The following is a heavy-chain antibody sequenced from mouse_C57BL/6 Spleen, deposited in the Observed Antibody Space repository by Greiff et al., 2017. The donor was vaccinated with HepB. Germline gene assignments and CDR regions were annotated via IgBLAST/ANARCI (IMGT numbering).Heavy chain of an antibody. J-gene: IGHJ2*01. D-gene: IGHD2-3*01. V-gene: IGHV1-69*01. CDR1: GYTFTSYW. CDR3: ARAEDDGYPYYFDY. CDR2: IDPSDSYT. Sequence: QVQLQQPGAELVMPGASVKLSCKASGYTFTSYWMHWVKQRPGQGLEWIGEIDPSDSYTNYNHKFKGKSTLTGDKSSSTAYMQLSSLTSEDSAVYYCARAEDDGYPYYFDYWGQGTTLTVSS.